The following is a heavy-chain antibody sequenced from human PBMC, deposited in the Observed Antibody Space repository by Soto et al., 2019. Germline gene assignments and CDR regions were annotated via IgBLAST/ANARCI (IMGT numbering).Heavy chain of an antibody. V-gene: IGHV3-30-3*01. Sequence: GGSLRLSCTASGLTFTSSSFHWVRQAPGKGLEWVAVISENGDRQYSTESVRGRFLISRDSSKNTGYLQMNSLRPEDTGVYFCARRLATTVSALGYWGQGALVTVSS. CDR2: ISENGDRQ. CDR1: GLTFTSSS. J-gene: IGHJ4*02. D-gene: IGHD4-17*01. CDR3: ARRLATTVSALGY.